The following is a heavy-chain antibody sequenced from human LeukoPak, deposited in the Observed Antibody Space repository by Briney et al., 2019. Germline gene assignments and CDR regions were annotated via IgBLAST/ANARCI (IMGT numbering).Heavy chain of an antibody. D-gene: IGHD2-2*01. V-gene: IGHV1-69*04. CDR2: IIPILGIA. Sequence: ASVKVSCKASGATFSSYAISWVRHAPGQGLEWMGRIIPILGIANYAQKFQGRVTITADKSTSTDYMELSSLRSEDTAVYYCARDPDIVVVPAARPNWFDPWGQGTLVTVSS. CDR1: GATFSSYA. CDR3: ARDPDIVVVPAARPNWFDP. J-gene: IGHJ5*02.